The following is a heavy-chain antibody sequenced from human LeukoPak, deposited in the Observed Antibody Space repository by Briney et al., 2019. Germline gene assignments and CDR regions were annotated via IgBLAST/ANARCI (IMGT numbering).Heavy chain of an antibody. D-gene: IGHD5-24*01. V-gene: IGHV5-51*04. Sequence: GESPEISFQASGCRFTSYWIAWVRPMPGKGLEWMGIINPADSDTRYSLSIQGQVTISADRPISTAYLQWSSLKASDAAMYYCARGEGGYNYAFWGQGTLVSVSS. CDR2: INPADSDT. CDR3: ARGEGGYNYAF. CDR1: GCRFTSYW. J-gene: IGHJ4*02.